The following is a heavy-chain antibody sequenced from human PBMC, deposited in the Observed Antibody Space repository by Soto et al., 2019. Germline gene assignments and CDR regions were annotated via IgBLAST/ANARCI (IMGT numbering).Heavy chain of an antibody. CDR2: IDPSDSYT. J-gene: IGHJ6*02. D-gene: IGHD6-6*01. V-gene: IGHV5-10-1*01. Sequence: PGESLTLSCKGYGYSFTSYWISWVRQMPGKGREWMGRIDPSDSYTNYSPSFQGHVTISADKSISTAYLQWSSLKASDTAMYYCARTRYSSSPGNYYYGMDVWGQGTTVTVSS. CDR3: ARTRYSSSPGNYYYGMDV. CDR1: GYSFTSYW.